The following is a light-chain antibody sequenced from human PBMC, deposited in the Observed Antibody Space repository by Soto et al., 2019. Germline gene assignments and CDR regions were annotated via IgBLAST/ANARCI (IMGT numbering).Light chain of an antibody. Sequence: QSALTQPRSVSGSPGQSVTISCTGTSSDVGGYNYVSWYQQHPGKAPKLMIYDVSKRPSGVPDRVSGSKSGNTASLTISGLQSEGEADYSCCSYAGSYTWVFGGGTKLTVL. CDR3: CSYAGSYTWV. CDR2: DVS. CDR1: SSDVGGYNY. V-gene: IGLV2-11*01. J-gene: IGLJ2*01.